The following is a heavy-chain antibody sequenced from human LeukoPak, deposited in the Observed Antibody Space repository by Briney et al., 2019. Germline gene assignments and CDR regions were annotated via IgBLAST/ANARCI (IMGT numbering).Heavy chain of an antibody. CDR2: IWYDGSNK. CDR3: ARDAGGYSSSWYEDY. V-gene: IGHV3-33*01. D-gene: IGHD6-13*01. CDR1: GFTFSSYG. Sequence: PGRSLRLSCAASGFTFSSYGMHWVRQAPGKGLEWVAVIWYDGSNKYYADSVKGRFTISRDNSKNTLYLQMNSLSAEDTAVYYCARDAGGYSSSWYEDYWGQGTLVTVSS. J-gene: IGHJ4*02.